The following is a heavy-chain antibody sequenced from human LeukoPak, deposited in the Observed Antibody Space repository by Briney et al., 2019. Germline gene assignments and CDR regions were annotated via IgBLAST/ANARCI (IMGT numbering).Heavy chain of an antibody. D-gene: IGHD3-10*01. J-gene: IGHJ6*03. CDR1: GGSISGYY. V-gene: IGHV4-4*07. CDR2: LHTSGSS. Sequence: PSETLSLTCTVSGGSISGYYWSWPRQPAGKGLQWIGRLHTSGSSSYNPSLKSRVTISVDKSKNQFSLKLSSVTAADTALYYCARASPSGGYMDVWGKGTTVTVSS. CDR3: ARASPSGGYMDV.